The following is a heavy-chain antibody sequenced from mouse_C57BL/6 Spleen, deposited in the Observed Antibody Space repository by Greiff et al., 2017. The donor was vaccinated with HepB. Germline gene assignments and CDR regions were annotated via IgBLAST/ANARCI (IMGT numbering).Heavy chain of an antibody. V-gene: IGHV1-80*01. J-gene: IGHJ4*01. Sequence: QVQLKESGAELVKPGASVKISCKASGYAFSSYWMNWVKQRPGKGLEWIGQIYPGDGDTNYNGKFKGKATLTADKSSSTAYMQLSSLTSEDSAVYFCARRRDYYGSSNAMDYWGQGTSVTVSS. CDR1: GYAFSSYW. CDR2: IYPGDGDT. CDR3: ARRRDYYGSSNAMDY. D-gene: IGHD1-1*01.